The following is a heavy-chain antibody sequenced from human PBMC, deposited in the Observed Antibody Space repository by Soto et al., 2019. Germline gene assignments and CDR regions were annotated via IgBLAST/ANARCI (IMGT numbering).Heavy chain of an antibody. D-gene: IGHD3-3*01. CDR2: INPNSGGT. V-gene: IGHV1-2*04. CDR3: ARGEEDDFWSGYYYFDY. CDR1: GYTFTGYY. Sequence: ASVKVSCKASGYTFTGYYMHWVRQAPGQGLEWMGWINPNSGGTNYAQKFQGWVTMTRDTSISTAYMELSRLRSDDTAVYYCARGEEDDFWSGYYYFDYWGQGTLVTVSS. J-gene: IGHJ4*02.